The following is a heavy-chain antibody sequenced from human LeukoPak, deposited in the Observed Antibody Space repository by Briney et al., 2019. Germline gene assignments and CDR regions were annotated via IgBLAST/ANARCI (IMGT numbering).Heavy chain of an antibody. Sequence: QSGGSLRLSCAASGFTFSSYSMNWVRQAPGKGLEWVSAISGSGDITYYADSVKGRFTISRDNSKNTLYLQMDSLRAEDAAVYYCAKDNGVIVSGYFDLWGQGTLLTVSS. CDR1: GFTFSSYS. CDR3: AKDNGVIVSGYFDL. V-gene: IGHV3-23*01. J-gene: IGHJ4*02. CDR2: ISGSGDIT. D-gene: IGHD2-8*01.